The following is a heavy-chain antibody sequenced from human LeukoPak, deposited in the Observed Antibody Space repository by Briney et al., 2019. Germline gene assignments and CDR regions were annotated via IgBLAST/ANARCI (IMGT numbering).Heavy chain of an antibody. CDR1: GFTFSSYG. V-gene: IGHV3-30*18. J-gene: IGHJ3*02. D-gene: IGHD6-13*01. Sequence: PGGSLRLSCAASGFTFSSYGMHWVRQAPGKGLEWVAVISYDGSNKYYADSVKGRFTISRDNSKNTLYLQMNSLRAEDMALYYSAKDLGGAAGSAFDIWGQGTMVTVSS. CDR3: AKDLGGAAGSAFDI. CDR2: ISYDGSNK.